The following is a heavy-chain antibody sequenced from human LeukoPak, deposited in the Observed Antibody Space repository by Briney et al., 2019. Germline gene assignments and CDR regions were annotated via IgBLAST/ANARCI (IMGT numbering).Heavy chain of an antibody. CDR3: ARDLIQYDENWFDP. D-gene: IGHD3-3*01. Sequence: PSETLSLTCTVSGGSISSSSYYWGWFRQPPGKGPEWIGSIYYSGSTYYNPSLRSRVTISVDTSKNQFSLKLSSVTAADTAVYYCARDLIQYDENWFDPWGQGTLVTVSS. V-gene: IGHV4-39*07. J-gene: IGHJ5*02. CDR2: IYYSGST. CDR1: GGSISSSSYY.